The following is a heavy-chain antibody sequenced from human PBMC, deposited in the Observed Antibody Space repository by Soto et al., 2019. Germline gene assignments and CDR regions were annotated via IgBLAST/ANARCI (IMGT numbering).Heavy chain of an antibody. CDR2: IYYSGST. D-gene: IGHD3-22*01. V-gene: IGHV4-39*07. J-gene: IGHJ5*02. CDR1: GGSISSSSYY. Sequence: SETLSLTCTVSGGSISSSSYYWGWIRQPPGKGLEWIGSIYYSGSTYYNPSLKSRVTISVDTSKNQFSLKLSSVTAADTAVYFCVSADSSCYFDEIERNWFDPWGQGTLVTVSS. CDR3: VSADSSCYFDEIERNWFDP.